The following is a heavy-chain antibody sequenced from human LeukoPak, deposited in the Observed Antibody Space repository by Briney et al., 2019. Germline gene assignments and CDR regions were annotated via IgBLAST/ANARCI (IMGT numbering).Heavy chain of an antibody. J-gene: IGHJ4*02. CDR1: GGSFSGYY. CDR2: INHSGST. D-gene: IGHD3-3*01. CDR3: ARGRKYDFWSGYKGLDY. V-gene: IGHV4-34*01. Sequence: PSETLSLTCAVYGGSFSGYYWSWIRQPPGKGLEWIGEINHSGSTNYNPSLKSRVTISVDTSKNQFSLKLGSVTAADTAVYYCARGRKYDFWSGYKGLDYWGQGTLVTVSS.